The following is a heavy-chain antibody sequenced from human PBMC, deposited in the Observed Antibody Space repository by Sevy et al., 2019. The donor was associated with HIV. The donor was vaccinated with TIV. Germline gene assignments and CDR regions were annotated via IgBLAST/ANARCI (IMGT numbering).Heavy chain of an antibody. CDR2: IYYNGHI. Sequence: SETLSLTWTVSGGSITSLYWNWIRQPPGKGLEWIANIYYNGHINYNPSLKSRVTLSLDTSKNQFSLRLSSVTAADTAMYYCAGENAWGRGYSWGQGTLVTV. D-gene: IGHD1-26*01. V-gene: IGHV4-59*08. CDR3: AGENAWGRGYS. CDR1: GGSITSLY. J-gene: IGHJ4*02.